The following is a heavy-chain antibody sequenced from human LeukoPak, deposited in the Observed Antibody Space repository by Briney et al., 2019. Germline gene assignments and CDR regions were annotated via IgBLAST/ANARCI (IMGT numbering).Heavy chain of an antibody. CDR3: ASWAGKSPVAAAGTEGY. Sequence: SVKVSCEASGGTFSSYAISWVRHAPGQGLEWMGWIIPIFGTANYAQKFQGRVTITTDESTSTAYMELSSLRSEDTAVYYCASWAGKSPVAAAGTEGYWGQGTLVTVSS. CDR2: IIPIFGTA. D-gene: IGHD6-13*01. CDR1: GGTFSSYA. J-gene: IGHJ4*02. V-gene: IGHV1-69*05.